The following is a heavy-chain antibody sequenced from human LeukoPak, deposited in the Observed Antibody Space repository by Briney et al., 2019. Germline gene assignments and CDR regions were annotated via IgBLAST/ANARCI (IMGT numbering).Heavy chain of an antibody. J-gene: IGHJ4*02. V-gene: IGHV1-46*01. CDR1: GYTFTSYY. CDR2: INPSGGST. D-gene: IGHD3-3*01. Sequence: GASVKVSCKASGYTFTSYYMHWVRQAPGQGLEWMGIINPSGGSTSYAQKFQGRVTMTRDTSTSTVYMELSSLRSEDTAVYYCAREPRITIFGVVITRYYFDYWGQGTLVTVSS. CDR3: AREPRITIFGVVITRYYFDY.